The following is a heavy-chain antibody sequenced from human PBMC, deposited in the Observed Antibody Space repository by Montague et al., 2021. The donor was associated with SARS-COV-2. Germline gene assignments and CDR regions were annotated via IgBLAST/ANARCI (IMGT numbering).Heavy chain of an antibody. CDR1: GFTFSSYA. D-gene: IGHD2-2*01. V-gene: IGHV3-30*04. Sequence: SLRLSCAASGFTFSSYAMHWFRQAPGKGLEWVAVISYDGSNKYYADSVKGRFTISRDNSKNTLYLQMNSLRAEDTAVYYCARGRYCSSTSCYGYYYGKDVWGQGTTVTVPS. J-gene: IGHJ6*02. CDR3: ARGRYCSSTSCYGYYYGKDV. CDR2: ISYDGSNK.